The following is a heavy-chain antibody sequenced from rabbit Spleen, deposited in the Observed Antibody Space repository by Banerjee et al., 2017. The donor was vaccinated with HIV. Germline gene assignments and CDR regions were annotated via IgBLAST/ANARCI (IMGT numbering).Heavy chain of an antibody. V-gene: IGHV1S47*01. Sequence: QEQLVESGGGLVQPGGSLKLSCKASGFDFSSYGVSWVRQAPGKGLEWIGYIDPVFGTTSYASWVNGQFTISSHNAQNTLYLQLNSLIAADTATYFCVREVAGKFSLWGPGTLVTVS. J-gene: IGHJ4*01. CDR3: VREVAGKFSL. CDR2: IDPVFGTT. D-gene: IGHD4-1*01. CDR1: GFDFSSYG.